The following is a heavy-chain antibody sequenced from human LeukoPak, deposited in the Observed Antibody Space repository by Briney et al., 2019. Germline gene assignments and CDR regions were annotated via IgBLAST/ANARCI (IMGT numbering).Heavy chain of an antibody. CDR2: ISGSGGST. Sequence: GGSLRLSCAASGFTFSSYAMSWVRQAPGKGLEWVSAISGSGGSTYYADSVKGRFTISRDNSKNTLYLQMNSLRAEDTAVYYCARAIVVVPASNWFDPWGQGTLVTVSS. J-gene: IGHJ5*02. CDR1: GFTFSSYA. V-gene: IGHV3-23*01. CDR3: ARAIVVVPASNWFDP. D-gene: IGHD2-2*01.